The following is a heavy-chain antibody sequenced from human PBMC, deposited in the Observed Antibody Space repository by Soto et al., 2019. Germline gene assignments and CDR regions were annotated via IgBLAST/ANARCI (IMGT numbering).Heavy chain of an antibody. Sequence: VRLVESGGGVVQPGTSLRLSCAASGFNFRTYGMHWARQAPGKGLEWVALISYDGSSKYYADSVKGRLTISRDNSKNTLYLQWNSRRGEDTAVYYCAGGWNYFDYWGQGTLVTVSS. J-gene: IGHJ4*02. D-gene: IGHD1-1*01. CDR2: ISYDGSSK. V-gene: IGHV3-30*03. CDR3: AGGWNYFDY. CDR1: GFNFRTYG.